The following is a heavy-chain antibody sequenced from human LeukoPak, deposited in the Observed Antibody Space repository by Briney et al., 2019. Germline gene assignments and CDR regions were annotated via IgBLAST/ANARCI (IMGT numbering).Heavy chain of an antibody. J-gene: IGHJ4*02. V-gene: IGHV1-18*01. CDR1: GYTFTSYG. D-gene: IGHD3-10*01. CDR2: INPSGGST. CDR3: ARDSFALFGIVMVRGVLPPNFDY. Sequence: ASVKVSCKASGYTFTSYGISWVRQAPGQGLEWMGIINPSGGSTSSAQKLQGRVTMTTDTSTSTAYMELRSLRSDDTAVYYCARDSFALFGIVMVRGVLPPNFDYWGQGTLVTVSS.